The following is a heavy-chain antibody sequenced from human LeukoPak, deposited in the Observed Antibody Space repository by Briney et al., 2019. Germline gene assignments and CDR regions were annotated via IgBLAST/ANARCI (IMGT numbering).Heavy chain of an antibody. CDR1: GGSISSSSYY. Sequence: SETLSLTCTVSGGSISSSSYYWGWIRQPPGKGLEWIGSIYYSGSTYYNPSLKSRVTIPVDTSKNQFSLKLSSVTAADTAVYYCARHEEDTAMDPFDYWGQGTLVTVSS. V-gene: IGHV4-39*01. D-gene: IGHD5-18*01. CDR3: ARHEEDTAMDPFDY. CDR2: IYYSGST. J-gene: IGHJ4*02.